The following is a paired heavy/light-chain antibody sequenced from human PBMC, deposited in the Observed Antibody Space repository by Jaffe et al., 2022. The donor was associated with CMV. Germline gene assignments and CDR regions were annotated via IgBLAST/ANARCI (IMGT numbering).Heavy chain of an antibody. V-gene: IGHV3-48*02. J-gene: IGHJ4*02. CDR3: ARESGDWGLSFYFDS. CDR1: GFTFSSHN. CDR2: ISSSSGRTT. Sequence: EVQLVESGGDLEQPGGSLRLSCAASGFTFSSHNMNWVRQAPGKGLEWISYISSSSGRTTYYADSVKGRFTISRDNARNSLYLQMNSLRDEDTAVYYCARESGDWGLSFYFDSWGQGTLVTVSS. D-gene: IGHD2-21*02.
Light chain of an antibody. CDR2: GAS. J-gene: IGKJ2*01. Sequence: EIVMTQSPATLSVSPGERATLSCRASQSVASSLAWYQQKPGQAPRLLIFGASTRATAIPARFSGSGSGTEFTLTISSLQSEDFAVYYCQQYNKWPPYTFGQGTKLEIK. CDR3: QQYNKWPPYT. V-gene: IGKV3-15*01. CDR1: QSVASS.